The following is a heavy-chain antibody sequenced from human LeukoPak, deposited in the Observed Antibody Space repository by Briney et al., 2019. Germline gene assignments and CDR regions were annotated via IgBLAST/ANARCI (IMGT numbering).Heavy chain of an antibody. J-gene: IGHJ4*02. CDR2: VYYSGST. CDR1: GGSISSYY. Sequence: TSETLSLTCTVSGGSISSYYWSWIRQPPGKGLEWIGYVYYSGSTNYNPSLKSRVTISVDTSENQFSLKLSSVTAADTAVYYCASGGFQRVFDYWGQGTLVTVSS. CDR3: ASGGFQRVFDY. D-gene: IGHD3-16*01. V-gene: IGHV4-59*01.